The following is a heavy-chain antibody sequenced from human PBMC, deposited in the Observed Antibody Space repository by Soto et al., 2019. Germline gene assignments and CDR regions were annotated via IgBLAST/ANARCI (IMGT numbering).Heavy chain of an antibody. CDR3: AKDGSWDGGGGES. Sequence: QVQLVQSGAEFKKPGSSVKVSCSASGVTFSSYAFTWVRQAPGKGLEWMGNIIPVFRTSNYAQGFQGRLTISADESTNTIYIELSSLRSEGTAVYFCAKDGSWDGGGGESWGQGTLVSVSS. CDR1: GVTFSSYA. D-gene: IGHD3-16*01. V-gene: IGHV1-69*18. J-gene: IGHJ4*02. CDR2: IIPVFRTS.